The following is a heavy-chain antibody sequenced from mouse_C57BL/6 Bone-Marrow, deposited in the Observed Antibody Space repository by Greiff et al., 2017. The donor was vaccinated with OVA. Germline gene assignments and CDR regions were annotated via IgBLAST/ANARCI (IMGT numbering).Heavy chain of an antibody. CDR2: FDPEDGDT. J-gene: IGHJ3*01. Sequence: VQLKQPGAELVRPGASVKLSCTASGFNITEYYMHWVKQRPEQGLEWIGRFDPEDGDTEYAPKFQGKATMTADTSSSTACMQLSGLTAVDTAVCYCTGGGFPWFAYWGQGTLVTVSA. CDR1: GFNITEYY. CDR3: TGGGFPWFAY. V-gene: IGHV14-1*01.